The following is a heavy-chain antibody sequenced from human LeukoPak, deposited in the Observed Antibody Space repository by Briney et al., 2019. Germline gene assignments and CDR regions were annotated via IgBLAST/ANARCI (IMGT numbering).Heavy chain of an antibody. CDR3: ARSFGRSAWFDP. Sequence: SETLSLTCAVYGGSFSGYYWSWIRQPPGKGLEWIGEINHSGSTNYNPSLKSRVTISVDTSKNQFSLKLSSVTAADTAVYYCARSFGRSAWFDPWGQGTLVTVSS. CDR1: GGSFSGYY. V-gene: IGHV4-34*01. CDR2: INHSGST. J-gene: IGHJ5*02. D-gene: IGHD3-16*01.